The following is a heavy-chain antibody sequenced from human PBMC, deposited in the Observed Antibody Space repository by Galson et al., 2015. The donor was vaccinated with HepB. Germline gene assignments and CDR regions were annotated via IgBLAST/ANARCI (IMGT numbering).Heavy chain of an antibody. V-gene: IGHV3-23*01. CDR3: APYSGYDWYYFDY. D-gene: IGHD5-12*01. Sequence: SLRLSCAASGFTFSSYAMSWVRQAPGKGLEWVSAISGSGGSTYYADSVKGRFTISRDNSKNTLYLQMNSLRAEDTAVYYCAPYSGYDWYYFDYWGQGTLVTVSS. J-gene: IGHJ4*02. CDR2: ISGSGGST. CDR1: GFTFSSYA.